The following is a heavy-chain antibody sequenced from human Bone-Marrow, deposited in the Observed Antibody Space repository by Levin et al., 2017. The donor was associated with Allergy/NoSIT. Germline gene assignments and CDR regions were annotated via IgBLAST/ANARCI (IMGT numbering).Heavy chain of an antibody. J-gene: IGHJ4*02. D-gene: IGHD6-13*01. V-gene: IGHV3-48*03. CDR3: ARATSSWYPIDY. Sequence: LSLTCAASGFTLSSYEMNWVRQAPGKGLEWISYISSSSSSMYYVDSVKGRFTISRDNAKNSLYLQMHSLRAEDTAVHFCARATSSWYPIDYWGQGTLVTVSS. CDR2: ISSSSSSM. CDR1: GFTLSSYE.